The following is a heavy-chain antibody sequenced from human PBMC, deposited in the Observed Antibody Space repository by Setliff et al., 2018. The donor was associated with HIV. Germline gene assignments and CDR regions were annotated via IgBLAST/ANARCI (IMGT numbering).Heavy chain of an antibody. V-gene: IGHV3-23*01. CDR2: ISGSGGST. J-gene: IGHJ6*03. D-gene: IGHD3-16*01. CDR3: AGVWEGWFHYYYYYYMDV. CDR1: GFTFTNYA. Sequence: GGSLRLSCAAPGFTFTNYAMSWVRQAPGKGLEWVSVISGSGGSTYYADFVKGRFTTSRDNAKNSLYLQMNSLRAEDTAVYYCAGVWEGWFHYYYYYYMDVWGKGTTVTVSS.